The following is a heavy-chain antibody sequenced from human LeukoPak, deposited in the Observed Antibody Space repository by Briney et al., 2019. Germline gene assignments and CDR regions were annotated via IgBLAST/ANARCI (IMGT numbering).Heavy chain of an antibody. D-gene: IGHD3-10*01. CDR1: GYSFTSYW. J-gene: IGHJ6*03. CDR3: ARHSTVRGVNAVDLGLYYNYYMDV. Sequence: GESLKISCKGSGYSFTSYWIGWVRQMPGKGLEWMGIIYPGDSDTRYSPSFQGQVTISADKSISTAYLQWSSLKASDTAMYYCARHSTVRGVNAVDLGLYYNYYMDVWGKGTTVTVSS. CDR2: IYPGDSDT. V-gene: IGHV5-51*01.